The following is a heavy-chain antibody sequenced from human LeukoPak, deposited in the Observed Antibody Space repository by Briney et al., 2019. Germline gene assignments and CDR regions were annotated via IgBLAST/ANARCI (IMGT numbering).Heavy chain of an antibody. D-gene: IGHD6-19*01. CDR2: IGGNGDNT. J-gene: IGHJ4*02. CDR3: ASQYTSGWYVAFEY. CDR1: GITFSSFA. V-gene: IGHV3-23*01. Sequence: PGTSLRLSCAASGITFSSFAMSWVRHAPGKGLEWVSAIGGNGDNTYYADSVKGRFTISRDNSKNTLYLQMNSLRAEDTAVYYCASQYTSGWYVAFEYWGQGALVTVSS.